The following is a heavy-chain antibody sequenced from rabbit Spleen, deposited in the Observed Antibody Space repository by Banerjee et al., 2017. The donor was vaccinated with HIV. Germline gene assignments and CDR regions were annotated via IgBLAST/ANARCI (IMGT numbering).Heavy chain of an antibody. V-gene: IGHV1S7*01. J-gene: IGHJ3*01. CDR2: IYAADVST. CDR1: GIAFTNYD. Sequence: QLTESGGGLVQPGGSLTLSCKASGIAFTNYDITCVRQPPGKGLVWDWIIYAADVSTNYASWMKGRFPISSDNAQSTVVLKMTSMTTAAAAAYFCSGAIVPWLSVTKLDLWGPGTLVTVS. CDR3: SGAIVPWLSVTKLDL. D-gene: IGHD3-1*01.